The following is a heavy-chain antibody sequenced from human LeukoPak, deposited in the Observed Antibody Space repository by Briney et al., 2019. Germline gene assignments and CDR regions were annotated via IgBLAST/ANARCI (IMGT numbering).Heavy chain of an antibody. CDR2: IYDSGST. V-gene: IGHV4-39*01. CDR1: GGSISSSRYS. J-gene: IGHJ4*02. D-gene: IGHD5-18*01. Sequence: SETLSLTCTVSGGSISSSRYSWGWIRQPPGKGLEWIGTIYDSGSTYYNPSLKSRVTISADTSKNQLSLRLSSVTAADTAVYYCARVGFGGYSHGYVDFWGQGTQVTVSS. CDR3: ARVGFGGYSHGYVDF.